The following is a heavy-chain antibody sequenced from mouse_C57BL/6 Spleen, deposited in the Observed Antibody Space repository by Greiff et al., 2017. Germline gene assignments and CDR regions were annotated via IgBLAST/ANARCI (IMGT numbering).Heavy chain of an antibody. CDR1: GFSFNTYA. J-gene: IGHJ3*01. D-gene: IGHD2-5*01. CDR2: IRSKSNNYAT. V-gene: IGHV10-1*01. CDR3: VRQGRYSKPAWFAY. Sequence: DVHLVESGGGLVQPKGSLKLSCAASGFSFNTYAMNWVRQAPGKGLEWVARIRSKSNNYATYYADSVKDRFTISRDDSESMLYLQMNNLKTEDTAMYYCVRQGRYSKPAWFAYWGQGTLVTVSA.